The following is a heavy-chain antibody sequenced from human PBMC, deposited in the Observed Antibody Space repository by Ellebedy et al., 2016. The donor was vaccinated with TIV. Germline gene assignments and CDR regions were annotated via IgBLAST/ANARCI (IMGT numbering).Heavy chain of an antibody. Sequence: SETLSLTCSVSGVSMSRDYWSWIRQSPGKGLEWIGFIHHSGSTNYKPSLKSRVTMSVDTSKNQFPLNLTSVTAADTALYYCARTFTERLEGLTTHWVLDYWGQGTLVTASS. CDR1: GVSMSRDY. CDR3: ARTFTERLEGLTTHWVLDY. V-gene: IGHV4-59*01. D-gene: IGHD2/OR15-2a*01. J-gene: IGHJ4*02. CDR2: IHHSGST.